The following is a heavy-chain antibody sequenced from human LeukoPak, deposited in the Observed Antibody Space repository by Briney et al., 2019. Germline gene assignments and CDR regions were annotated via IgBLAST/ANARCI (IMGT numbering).Heavy chain of an antibody. J-gene: IGHJ4*02. CDR1: GGTFSSYA. V-gene: IGHV1-69*13. D-gene: IGHD5-12*01. CDR2: IIPIFGTA. Sequence: SVKVSCKASGGTFSSYAISWVRQAPGQGLEWMGGIIPIFGTANYAQKFQGRVTITADESTSTAYMELSSLRSEDTAVYYCTASPDIVATITYYWGQGTLVTVSS. CDR3: TASPDIVATITYY.